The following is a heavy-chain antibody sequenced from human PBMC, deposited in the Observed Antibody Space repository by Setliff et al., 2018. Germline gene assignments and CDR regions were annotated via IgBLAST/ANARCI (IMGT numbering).Heavy chain of an antibody. J-gene: IGHJ4*02. CDR3: ARAVLVVDAEDY. Sequence: SETLSLTCTVTGYSISSGYYWGWIRQPPGKGLEWIGSIYHSGSTYYNPSLKSRVTISVDTSKNQFSLKLSSVTAADTAVYYCARAVLVVDAEDYWGQGTLVTVSS. V-gene: IGHV4-38-2*02. CDR1: GYSISSGYY. CDR2: IYHSGST. D-gene: IGHD3-22*01.